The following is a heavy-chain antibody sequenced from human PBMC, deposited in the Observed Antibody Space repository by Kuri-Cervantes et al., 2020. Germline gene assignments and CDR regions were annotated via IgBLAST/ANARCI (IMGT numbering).Heavy chain of an antibody. D-gene: IGHD3-10*01. CDR1: GGTFSSYA. CDR2: IIPIFGTA. V-gene: IGHV1-69*06. J-gene: IGHJ6*03. Sequence: SVKVSCKASGGTFSSYAISWVRQAPGQGLEWMGGIIPIFGTANYARKFQGRVTITADKSTSTAYMELSSLRSEDTAVYYCARVVEWGSGSYYNYFDYYYYMDVWGKGTTVTVSS. CDR3: ARVVEWGSGSYYNYFDYYYYMDV.